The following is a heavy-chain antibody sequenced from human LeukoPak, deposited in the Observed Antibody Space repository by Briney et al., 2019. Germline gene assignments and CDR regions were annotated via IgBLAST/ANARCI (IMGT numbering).Heavy chain of an antibody. CDR1: GGSISSYY. CDR2: IYYSGST. J-gene: IGHJ4*02. V-gene: IGHV4-59*08. Sequence: SETLSLTCTVSGGSISSYYWSWIRQPPGKGLEWIGYIYYSGSTNYNPSLKSRVTISVDTSKNQFSLKLSSVTAADTAVYYCARGGRSPDIVVVVAAMYYFDYWGQGTLVTVSS. CDR3: ARGGRSPDIVVVVAAMYYFDY. D-gene: IGHD2-15*01.